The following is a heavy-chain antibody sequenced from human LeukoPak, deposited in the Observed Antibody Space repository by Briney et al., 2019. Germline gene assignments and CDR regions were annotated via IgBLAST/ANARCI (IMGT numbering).Heavy chain of an antibody. V-gene: IGHV3-21*01. J-gene: IGHJ4*02. Sequence: GGSLRLSCAASGFTFSSYSMNWVRQAPGKGLEWVSSISSSSSYIYYADSVKGRFTISRDNAKNSLYLQMNSLRAEDTAVYYCARGAYAQQLGLDCVFDYWGQGTLVTVSS. CDR1: GFTFSSYS. CDR3: ARGAYAQQLGLDCVFDY. CDR2: ISSSSSYI. D-gene: IGHD6-13*01.